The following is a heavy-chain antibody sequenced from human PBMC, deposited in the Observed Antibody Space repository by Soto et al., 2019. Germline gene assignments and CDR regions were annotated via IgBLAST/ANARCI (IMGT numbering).Heavy chain of an antibody. J-gene: IGHJ6*02. Sequence: SVKVSCKASGCTFSSYAISCVRQAPGQVLEWMGGIIPIFGTANYAQKFQGRVTITADESTSTAYMELSSLRSEDTAVYYCARVLGYCSSTSCQEGGYYYYYGMDVWGQGTTVTVSS. CDR2: IIPIFGTA. V-gene: IGHV1-69*13. CDR3: ARVLGYCSSTSCQEGGYYYYYGMDV. CDR1: GCTFSSYA. D-gene: IGHD2-2*01.